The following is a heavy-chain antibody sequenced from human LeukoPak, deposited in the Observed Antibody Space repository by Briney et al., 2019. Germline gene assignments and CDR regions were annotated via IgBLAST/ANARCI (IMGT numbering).Heavy chain of an antibody. J-gene: IGHJ4*02. D-gene: IGHD3-22*01. V-gene: IGHV1-24*01. Sequence: ASVKVSCKVSGYTLTELSMHWVRQAPGKGLEWMGGFDPEDGETIYAQKFQGRVIMTEDTSTDTAYMELSSLRSEDTAVYYCATDSLDSSGLQFDYWGQGTLVTVSS. CDR2: FDPEDGET. CDR1: GYTLTELS. CDR3: ATDSLDSSGLQFDY.